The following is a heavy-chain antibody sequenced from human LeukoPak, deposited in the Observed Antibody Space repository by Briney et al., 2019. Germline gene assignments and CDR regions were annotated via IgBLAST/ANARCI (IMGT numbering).Heavy chain of an antibody. CDR1: GGSISSYY. Sequence: KPSETLSLTCTVSGGSISSYYWSWIRQPAGKGLEWIGRIYTSGSTNYNPSLKSRVTMSVDTSKNQFSLKLSSVTAADTAVYYCARDGIGYCSSNSHCYGMDVWGQGTTVTVSS. D-gene: IGHD2-2*01. V-gene: IGHV4-4*07. CDR3: ARDGIGYCSSNSHCYGMDV. J-gene: IGHJ6*02. CDR2: IYTSGST.